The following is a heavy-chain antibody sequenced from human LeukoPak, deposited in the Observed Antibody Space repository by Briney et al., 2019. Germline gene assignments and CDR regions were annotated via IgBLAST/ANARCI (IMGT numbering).Heavy chain of an antibody. CDR3: ARLTGYSGYDPSYYYYYYYMDV. CDR1: GGSISSYY. CDR2: INHSGST. J-gene: IGHJ6*03. Sequence: PSETLSLTCTVSGGSISSYYWSWIRQPPGKGLEWIGEINHSGSTNYNPSLKSRVTISVDTSKNQFSLKLSSVTAADTAVYYCARLTGYSGYDPSYYYYYYYMDVWGKGTTVTVSS. V-gene: IGHV4-34*01. D-gene: IGHD5-12*01.